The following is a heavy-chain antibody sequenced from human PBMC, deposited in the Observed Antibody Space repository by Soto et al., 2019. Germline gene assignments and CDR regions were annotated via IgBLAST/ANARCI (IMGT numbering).Heavy chain of an antibody. CDR3: ARDEYSSSSFAIEYYYGMHV. J-gene: IGHJ6*02. D-gene: IGHD6-6*01. Sequence: SVKVSCKASGGTFSSYAISWVRQAPGQGLEWMGGIIPIFGTANYPQKFQGRVTITADESTSTAYMELSSLRSEDTAVYYCARDEYSSSSFAIEYYYGMHVWGQGTTVTVSS. CDR2: IIPIFGTA. CDR1: GGTFSSYA. V-gene: IGHV1-69*13.